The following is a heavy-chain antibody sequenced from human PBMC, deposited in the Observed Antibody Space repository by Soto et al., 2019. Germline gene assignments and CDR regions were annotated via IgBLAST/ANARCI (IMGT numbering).Heavy chain of an antibody. CDR2: IYYSGST. V-gene: IGHV4-31*03. CDR1: GGSISRGGYY. J-gene: IGHJ4*02. CDR3: ARDPGSDYGDYD. D-gene: IGHD4-17*01. Sequence: SETLSLTCTVSGGSISRGGYYWSWIRQHPGKGLEWIGYIYYSGSTYYNPSLKSRVTISVDTSKNQFSLKLSSVTAADTAVYYCARDPGSDYGDYDWGQGTLVTVSS.